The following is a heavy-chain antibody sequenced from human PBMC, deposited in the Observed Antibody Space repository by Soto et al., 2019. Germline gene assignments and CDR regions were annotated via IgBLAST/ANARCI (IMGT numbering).Heavy chain of an antibody. J-gene: IGHJ4*02. CDR3: AKKGGY. CDR2: IYFGGRS. V-gene: IGHV4-31*03. CDR1: DDSISSGGYY. Sequence: SETLSLTCTVSDDSISSGGYYWTWIRQHPGKGLEWIGYIYFGGRSYYNPSRKSRLSMSVDTSKNQFSRKLSSVTAADTAVYYCAKKGGYWGQRTLVTVSS. D-gene: IGHD3-16*01.